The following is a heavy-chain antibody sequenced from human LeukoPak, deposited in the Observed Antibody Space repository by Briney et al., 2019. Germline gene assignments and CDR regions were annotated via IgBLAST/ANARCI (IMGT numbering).Heavy chain of an antibody. CDR2: IDISGST. CDR3: ARVCVGGSSCMDV. J-gene: IGHJ6*03. D-gene: IGHD3-16*01. Sequence: SETLSLTCTVSGGSISSFYWGWIRQPAGKGLEWIGRIDISGSTNYNPSLKSRVTMFVDTSRNQFSLQLSSVTAADMAVYYCARVCVGGSSCMDVWGKGTTVTISS. V-gene: IGHV4-4*07. CDR1: GGSISSFY.